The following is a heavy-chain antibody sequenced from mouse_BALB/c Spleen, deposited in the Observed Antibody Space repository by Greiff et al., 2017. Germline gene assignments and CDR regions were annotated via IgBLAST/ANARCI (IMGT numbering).Heavy chain of an antibody. J-gene: IGHJ4*01. V-gene: IGHV5-9-4*01. D-gene: IGHD1-2*01. CDR1: GFTFSSYA. CDR2: ISSGGSYT. CDR3: VVTTARAMDY. Sequence: EVKVVESGGGLVKPGGSLKLSCAASGFTFSSYAMSWVRQSPEKRLEWVAEISSGGSYTYYPDTVTGRFTISRDNAKNTLYLEMSSLRSEDTAMYYCVVTTARAMDYWGQGTSVTVSS.